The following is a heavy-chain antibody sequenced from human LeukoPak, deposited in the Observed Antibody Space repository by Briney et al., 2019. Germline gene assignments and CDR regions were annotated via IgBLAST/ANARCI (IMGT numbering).Heavy chain of an antibody. CDR1: GGTFSSYA. V-gene: IGHV1-69*06. D-gene: IGHD2-15*01. J-gene: IGHJ6*04. Sequence: PRASVKVSCKASGGTFSSYAISWVRQAPGQGLEWMGGIIPIFGTASYAQKFQGRVTITADKSTSTAYMELSSLRSEDTAVYYCATERLTIVVVVAATGYGMDVWGKGTTVTVSS. CDR2: IIPIFGTA. CDR3: ATERLTIVVVVAATGYGMDV.